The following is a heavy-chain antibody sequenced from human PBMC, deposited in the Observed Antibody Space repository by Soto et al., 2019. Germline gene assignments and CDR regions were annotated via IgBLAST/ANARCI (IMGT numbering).Heavy chain of an antibody. Sequence: QVQLVQSGAEVTRPGASVKVSCKASGYSFISHYIHWVRQAPGQGLEWMGFINPSGGSATLEQTFQGRVTMTRDTSTSTVYMELTILRSEAASVYYWARDYLSSKFSRSYFDYWCQGTLVTVSS. CDR2: INPSGGSA. CDR1: GYSFISHY. CDR3: ARDYLSSKFSRSYFDY. J-gene: IGHJ4*02. V-gene: IGHV1-46*01. D-gene: IGHD2-2*01.